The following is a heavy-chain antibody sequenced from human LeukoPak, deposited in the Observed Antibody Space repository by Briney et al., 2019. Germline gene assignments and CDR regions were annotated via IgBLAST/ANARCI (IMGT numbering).Heavy chain of an antibody. D-gene: IGHD1-7*01. CDR1: GFTFTSYE. V-gene: IGHV3-74*01. J-gene: IGHJ4*02. Sequence: GGSLRLSCAASGFTFTSYEMNWVRQAPGKGLVWVSRINPDGSTINYADSVKGRFTISRDNAKNTLYLQMNSLRAEDTAVYYCATAGNYRFDYWGQGTLVTVSS. CDR3: ATAGNYRFDY. CDR2: INPDGSTI.